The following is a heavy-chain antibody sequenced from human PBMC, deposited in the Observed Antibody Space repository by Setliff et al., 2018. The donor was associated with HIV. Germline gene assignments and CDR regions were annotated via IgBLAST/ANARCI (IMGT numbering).Heavy chain of an antibody. Sequence: GASVKVSCKSSAGSYSIFAINWARQAPGQGLEWMGGMMTIFSTTNYARKFQGRVTITTDESTGTAYMELSNLRSEDTAVYYCATEGAGGSYQRASALDLWGQGTMVTVSS. CDR1: AGSYSIFA. D-gene: IGHD1-26*01. V-gene: IGHV1-69*05. J-gene: IGHJ3*01. CDR2: MMTIFSTT. CDR3: ATEGAGGSYQRASALDL.